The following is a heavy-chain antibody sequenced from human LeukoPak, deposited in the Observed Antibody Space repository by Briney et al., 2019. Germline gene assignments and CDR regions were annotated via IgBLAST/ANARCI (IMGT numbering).Heavy chain of an antibody. CDR3: ASWDTAMAYYFDY. J-gene: IGHJ4*02. CDR2: INHSGST. CDR1: GGSFSGYY. Sequence: SETLSLTCAVYGGSFSGYYWSWIRQPPGKGLEWIGEINHSGSTNYNPSLKSRVTISVDTSKNQFSLKLSSVTAADTAVYYCASWDTAMAYYFDYWGQGTLVTVSS. V-gene: IGHV4-34*01. D-gene: IGHD5-18*01.